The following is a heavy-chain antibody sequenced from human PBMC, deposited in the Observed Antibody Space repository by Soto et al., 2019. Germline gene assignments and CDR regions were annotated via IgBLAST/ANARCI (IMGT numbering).Heavy chain of an antibody. V-gene: IGHV3-30-3*01. CDR1: GFTFSSYA. Sequence: PGGSLRLSCAASGFTFSSYAMHWVRQAPGKGLEWVAVISYDGSNKYYADSVKGRFTISRDNSKNTLYLQMNSLRAEDTAVYYCAREVVGPLDIWGQGTMVTVSS. CDR2: ISYDGSNK. J-gene: IGHJ3*02. CDR3: AREVVGPLDI. D-gene: IGHD2-15*01.